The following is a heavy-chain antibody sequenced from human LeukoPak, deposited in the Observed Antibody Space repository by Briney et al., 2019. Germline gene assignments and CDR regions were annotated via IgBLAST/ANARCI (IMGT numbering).Heavy chain of an antibody. CDR2: IKQDGSET. CDR1: GFTSSSYW. V-gene: IGHV3-7*01. D-gene: IGHD6-13*01. CDR3: ARIVPGLGSRWDYFEY. J-gene: IGHJ4*02. Sequence: GGSLILSCAAAGFTSSSYWMSWFRQALGKELEWLANIKQDGSETYYVDSVKGRFTISRDNAKNSLYLQINSLRAEDTAVYYCARIVPGLGSRWDYFEYWGQGTLVTVSS.